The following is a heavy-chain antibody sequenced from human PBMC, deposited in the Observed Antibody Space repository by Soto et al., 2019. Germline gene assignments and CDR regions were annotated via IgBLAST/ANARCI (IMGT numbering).Heavy chain of an antibody. V-gene: IGHV4-34*01. Sequence: SETLSLTCGVYGGSLSTYCWSWIRQSPGKGLEWIGEISHSGVTNHNPSLKSRVTISVDTSKCQFSLKVRSLPAADTAVYCGARGSIGTTRLSYYYYCMDVWGQGTTVTVSS. CDR3: ARGSIGTTRLSYYYYCMDV. J-gene: IGHJ6*02. D-gene: IGHD1-1*01. CDR2: ISHSGVT. CDR1: GGSLSTYC.